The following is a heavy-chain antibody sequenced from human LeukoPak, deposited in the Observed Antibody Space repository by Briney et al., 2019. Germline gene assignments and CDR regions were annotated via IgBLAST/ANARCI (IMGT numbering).Heavy chain of an antibody. V-gene: IGHV1-8*01. CDR1: GYTFTSYD. Sequence: APVKVSCKASGYTFTSYDINWVRQATGQGLEWMGWMNPNNGNTGYAQKFQGRVTMTRSTSISTAYMELSSLRSEDTAVYYCARPASSSWPLYYYYGMDVWGQGTTVTVSS. CDR3: ARPASSSWPLYYYYGMDV. D-gene: IGHD6-13*01. CDR2: MNPNNGNT. J-gene: IGHJ6*02.